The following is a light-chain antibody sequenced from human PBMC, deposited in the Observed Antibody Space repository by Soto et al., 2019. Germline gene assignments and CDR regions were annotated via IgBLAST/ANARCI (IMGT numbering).Light chain of an antibody. CDR3: QQYNSYSPLT. J-gene: IGKJ4*01. V-gene: IGKV3-11*01. CDR2: GAS. Sequence: EIVLTQSPGTLSLYPGERAPLSCRASQSVGSSLSWYQQKPGQAPRLLIYGASNRVTGIPARFSGSGSGTDFTLTISSLQPDDFATYYCQQYNSYSPLTFGGGTKVDI. CDR1: QSVGSS.